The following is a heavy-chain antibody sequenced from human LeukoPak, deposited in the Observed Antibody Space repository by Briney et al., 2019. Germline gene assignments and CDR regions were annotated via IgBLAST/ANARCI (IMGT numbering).Heavy chain of an antibody. V-gene: IGHV5-51*01. CDR2: IYPGDSDT. CDR1: GYSFTSYW. J-gene: IGHJ3*02. Sequence: GESLKISCKGSGYSFTSYWIGWVRQMPGKGLEWMGIIYPGDSDTRYSPSLQGQVTISADKSISTAYLQWSSLKASDTAMYYCARLRLRSRSRLNDAFDIWGQGTMVIVSS. D-gene: IGHD5-12*01. CDR3: ARLRLRSRSRLNDAFDI.